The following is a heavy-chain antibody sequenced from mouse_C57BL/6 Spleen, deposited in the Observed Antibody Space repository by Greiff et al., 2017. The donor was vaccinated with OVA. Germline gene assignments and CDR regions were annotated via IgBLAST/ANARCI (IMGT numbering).Heavy chain of an antibody. D-gene: IGHD3-2*02. Sequence: QVQLQQSGPELVKPGASVKLSCKASGYTFTSYDINWVKQRPGQGLEWIGWIYPRDGSTKYNEKFKGKATLTVDTSSSTAYMELLSLTSEDSAVYCCARAGDSSGSPFAYWGQGTLVTVSA. V-gene: IGHV1-85*01. CDR1: GYTFTSYD. J-gene: IGHJ3*01. CDR2: IYPRDGST. CDR3: ARAGDSSGSPFAY.